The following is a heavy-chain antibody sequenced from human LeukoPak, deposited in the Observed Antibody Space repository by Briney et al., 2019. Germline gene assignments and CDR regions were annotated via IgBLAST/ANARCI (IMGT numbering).Heavy chain of an antibody. D-gene: IGHD2-15*01. Sequence: PSETLSLTCTVSAGSISSSSYYWGWIRQPPGKGLEWIGTIYYTGRTYYNPSLKSRVTISVDTSKNQFSLKLTSVTAADTAVYYCAREPRYCGGGNCYRGGYMDVWGKGTTVTVSS. CDR1: AGSISSSSYY. V-gene: IGHV4-39*07. CDR3: AREPRYCGGGNCYRGGYMDV. CDR2: IYYTGRT. J-gene: IGHJ6*03.